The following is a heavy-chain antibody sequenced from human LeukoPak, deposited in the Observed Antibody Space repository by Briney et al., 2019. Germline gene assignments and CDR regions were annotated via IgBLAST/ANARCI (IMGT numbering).Heavy chain of an antibody. V-gene: IGHV1-8*01. CDR3: ARGLYCSGGSCRNWFDP. CDR2: MNPNSGNT. Sequence: ASVKVSCKASGYTFTIYGINWVRQATGQGLEWMGWMNPNSGNTGYAQKFQGRVTMTRNTSISTAYMELSSLRSEDTAVYYCARGLYCSGGSCRNWFDPWGQGTLVTVSS. CDR1: GYTFTIYG. J-gene: IGHJ5*02. D-gene: IGHD2-15*01.